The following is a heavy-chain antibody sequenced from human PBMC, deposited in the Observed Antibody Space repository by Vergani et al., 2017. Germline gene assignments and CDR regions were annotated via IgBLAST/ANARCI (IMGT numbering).Heavy chain of an antibody. CDR2: VEDSGYF. CDR1: GGPLSGYY. CDR3: ARSIVSRNPPDYFDN. V-gene: IGHV4-59*01. Sequence: QVQLQESGPGLVRPSETLSLTCTVSGGPLSGYYWNWIRLTPGEGLEWIGYVEDSGYFNYNPSLKTRVSMSSDTSNNQFSLMLSSVTVADTAVYYCARSIVSRNPPDYFDNWGQGTLVTVSS. J-gene: IGHJ4*02. D-gene: IGHD1-14*01.